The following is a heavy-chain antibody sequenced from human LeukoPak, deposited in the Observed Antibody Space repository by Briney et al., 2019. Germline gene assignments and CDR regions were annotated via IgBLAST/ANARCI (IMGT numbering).Heavy chain of an antibody. CDR2: ISSSSSTI. CDR3: AREPRYWGVGYFDY. D-gene: IGHD3-10*01. V-gene: IGHV3-48*01. Sequence: PGGSLRLSCAASGFTFSSYSMNWVRQAPGKGLEWVSYISSSSSTIYYADSVKGRFTISRDNAKNSLYLQMNSLRAEDTAVYYCAREPRYWGVGYFDYWGQGTLVTVSS. J-gene: IGHJ4*02. CDR1: GFTFSSYS.